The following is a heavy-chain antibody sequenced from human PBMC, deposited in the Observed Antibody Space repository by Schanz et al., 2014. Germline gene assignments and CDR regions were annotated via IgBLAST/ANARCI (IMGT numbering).Heavy chain of an antibody. CDR2: IIPILGIA. CDR3: ARDGVDAAAGGNY. CDR1: GGTFSSDT. D-gene: IGHD6-13*01. V-gene: IGHV1-69*08. Sequence: QVQLVQSGAEVKKPGPSVKVSCKASGGTFSSDTFSWVRQAPGQGLEWMGRIIPILGIANYAQNFQGRVTITADKSTSTAYMELSSLRSEDTAVYYCARDGVDAAAGGNYWGQGTLVTVSS. J-gene: IGHJ4*02.